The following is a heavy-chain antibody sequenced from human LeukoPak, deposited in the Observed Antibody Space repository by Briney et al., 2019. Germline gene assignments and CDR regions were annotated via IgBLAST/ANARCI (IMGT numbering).Heavy chain of an antibody. J-gene: IGHJ5*02. CDR1: GASISSHY. Sequence: SETLSLTCNVSGASISSHYWNWIRQPAGKGLEWIGRIYNTGSANYNPSLKSRVTMSLDTSRNQISLKLTSVTAADTAVYYCARLGFGEEYGNWFDPWGQGTLVTVSS. CDR2: IYNTGSA. CDR3: ARLGFGEEYGNWFDP. D-gene: IGHD3-10*01. V-gene: IGHV4-4*07.